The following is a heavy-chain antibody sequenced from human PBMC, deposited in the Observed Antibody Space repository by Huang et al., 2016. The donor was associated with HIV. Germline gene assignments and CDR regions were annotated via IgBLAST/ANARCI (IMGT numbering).Heavy chain of an antibody. CDR3: AMGTEFAY. CDR2: IYYSGSN. Sequence: VQLQESGPGLVKPSETLSLNCTVSGGAINSHYFSWLRQSPGKGLEWIGSIYYSGSNNYNPSLRSRVAISVETSETQFSLTLKSVTTEDTATYFCAMGTEFAYWGPGTQVTVSS. V-gene: IGHV4-59*11. J-gene: IGHJ4*02. CDR1: GGAINSHY. D-gene: IGHD1-7*01.